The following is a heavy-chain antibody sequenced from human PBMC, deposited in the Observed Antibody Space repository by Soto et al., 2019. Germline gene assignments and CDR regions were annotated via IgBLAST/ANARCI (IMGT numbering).Heavy chain of an antibody. J-gene: IGHJ6*02. Sequence: PXESLKISCKGSGYSFTSYWIGWVRQMPGKGLEWMGIIYPGDSDTRYSPSFQGQVTISADKSISTAYLQWSSLKASDTAMYYCARFRTSSTSYYYYGMDVWGQGTTVTVSS. V-gene: IGHV5-51*01. CDR1: GYSFTSYW. CDR3: ARFRTSSTSYYYYGMDV. D-gene: IGHD2-2*01. CDR2: IYPGDSDT.